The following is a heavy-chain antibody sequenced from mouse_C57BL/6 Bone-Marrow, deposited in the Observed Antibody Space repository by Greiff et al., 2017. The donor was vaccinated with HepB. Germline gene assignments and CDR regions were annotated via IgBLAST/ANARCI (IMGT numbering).Heavy chain of an antibody. V-gene: IGHV5-6*01. J-gene: IGHJ4*01. CDR3: ARQGRYYYGSSYVKYYYAMDY. CDR1: GFTFSSYG. D-gene: IGHD1-1*01. Sequence: EVQLQESGGDLVKPGGSLKLSCAASGFTFSSYGMSWVRQTPDKRLEWVATISSGGSYTYHPDSVKGRFTISRDNAKNTLYLQMSSLKSEDTAMYYCARQGRYYYGSSYVKYYYAMDYWGQGTSVTVSS. CDR2: ISSGGSYT.